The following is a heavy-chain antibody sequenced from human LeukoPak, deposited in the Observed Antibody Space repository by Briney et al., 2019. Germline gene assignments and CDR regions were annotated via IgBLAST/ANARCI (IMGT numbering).Heavy chain of an antibody. Sequence: GRSLRLSCAASGFTFSNYGMHWVRQAPGKGLEWVAVIWSDGSIKYYADSVKGRFTISRDNSRNTLYLQMNSLRAEDTAVYYCATIKVRANNYDTDGFEYWGQGTLVTVSS. CDR3: ATIKVRANNYDTDGFEY. D-gene: IGHD3-10*01. V-gene: IGHV3-33*01. CDR2: IWSDGSIK. CDR1: GFTFSNYG. J-gene: IGHJ4*02.